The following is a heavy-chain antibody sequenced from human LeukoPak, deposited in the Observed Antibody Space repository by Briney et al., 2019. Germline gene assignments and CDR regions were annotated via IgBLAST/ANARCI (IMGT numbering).Heavy chain of an antibody. CDR1: GGSFSGYY. CDR3: ARARGYSVLAY. J-gene: IGHJ4*02. Sequence: SETLSLTCAVYGGSFSGYYWSWIRQPPGKGLEWIGEINHSGSTNYNPSLKSRVTISVDTSKNQFSLKLSSVTAADTAVYYCARARGYSVLAYWGQGTLVTVSS. CDR2: INHSGST. D-gene: IGHD6-13*01. V-gene: IGHV4-34*01.